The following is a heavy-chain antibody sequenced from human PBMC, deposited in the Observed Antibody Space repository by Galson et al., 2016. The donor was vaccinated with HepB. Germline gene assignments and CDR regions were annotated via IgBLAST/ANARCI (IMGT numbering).Heavy chain of an antibody. CDR1: LDTISITGYF. CDR2: ISHSGSV. V-gene: IGHV4-31*03. CDR3: ARYGSWTGFDY. D-gene: IGHD6-13*01. Sequence: TLSLTCTVSLDTISITGYFWSWIRQVPGGGLEWIGYISHSGSVYLNPSLKSRSVISVDTSKNQFSLDVRSVTAADTDVYFCARYGSWTGFDYWGRGILVTVSS. J-gene: IGHJ4*02.